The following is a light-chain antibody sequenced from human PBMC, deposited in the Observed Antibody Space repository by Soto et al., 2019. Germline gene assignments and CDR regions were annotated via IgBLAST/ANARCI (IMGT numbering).Light chain of an antibody. CDR2: GAS. CDR3: QQYNNWPPWT. J-gene: IGKJ1*01. Sequence: EVVMTQSPTTLSVSPGERATLSCRASQSVSSNLAWYQQKPGQAPRLLIYGASTRATGIPARFSGSGCGTEFTLTISSLQSEDFALYYCQQYNNWPPWTFGQGTKVEIK. V-gene: IGKV3-15*01. CDR1: QSVSSN.